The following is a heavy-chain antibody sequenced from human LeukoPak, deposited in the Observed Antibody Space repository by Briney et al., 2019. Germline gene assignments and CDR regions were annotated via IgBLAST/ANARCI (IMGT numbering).Heavy chain of an antibody. CDR2: ISSSSSYI. V-gene: IGHV3-21*01. J-gene: IGHJ4*02. Sequence: PGGSLRLSCAASGFTFSSYSMNWVRQAPGKGLEWVSSISSSSSYIYYAASVKGRFTISRDNAKNSLYLQMNSLRAEDTAVYYCARGQSGLDSSGYYYRKWGQGTLVTVSS. CDR1: GFTFSSYS. CDR3: ARGQSGLDSSGYYYRK. D-gene: IGHD3-22*01.